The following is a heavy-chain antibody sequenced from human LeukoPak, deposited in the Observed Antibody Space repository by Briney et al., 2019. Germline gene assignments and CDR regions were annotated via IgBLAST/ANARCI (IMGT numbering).Heavy chain of an antibody. CDR2: IYPKSGGT. CDR1: GGTFSSYA. D-gene: IGHD3-9*01. J-gene: IGHJ5*02. V-gene: IGHV1-2*02. CDR3: ARVSTSGYRDWLDP. Sequence: ASVKVSCKASGGTFSSYAISWVRQAPGQGLEWMGWIYPKSGGTNSAQKFQGRVTMTRDTSISTAYMELSRLRFDDTAVYYCARVSTSGYRDWLDPWGQGTLVTVSS.